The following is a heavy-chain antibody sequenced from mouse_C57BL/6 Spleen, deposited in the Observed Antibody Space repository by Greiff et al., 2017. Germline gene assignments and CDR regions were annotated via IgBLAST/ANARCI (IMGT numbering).Heavy chain of an antibody. J-gene: IGHJ2*01. CDR1: GYAFSSSW. D-gene: IGHD4-1*01. CDR2: IYPGDGAT. Sequence: QVQLQQSGPELVKPGASVKISCKASGYAFSSSWMNWVKQRPGKGLEWIGRIYPGDGATNYNGKFKGKATLTADKSSSTAYMQLSSLTSEDSAVYFCARLTGKGNYFDYWGQGTTLTVSS. CDR3: ARLTGKGNYFDY. V-gene: IGHV1-82*01.